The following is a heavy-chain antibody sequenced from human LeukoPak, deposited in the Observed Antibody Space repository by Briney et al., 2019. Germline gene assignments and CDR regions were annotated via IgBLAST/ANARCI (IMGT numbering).Heavy chain of an antibody. CDR3: ATDTYYYDSSGYYFDY. D-gene: IGHD3-22*01. V-gene: IGHV1-24*01. J-gene: IGHJ4*02. CDR1: GCTLTELS. Sequence: ASVKVSCKVSGCTLTELSMHWVRQDPGKGIEWMGGFDPEDGETIYAQKFQGRVTMTEDTSTDTAYMELSSLRSEDTAVYYCATDTYYYDSSGYYFDYWGQGTLVTVSS. CDR2: FDPEDGET.